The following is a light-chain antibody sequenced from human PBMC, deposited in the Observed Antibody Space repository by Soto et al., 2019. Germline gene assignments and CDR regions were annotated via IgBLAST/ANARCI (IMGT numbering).Light chain of an antibody. V-gene: IGLV2-14*01. CDR1: SSDVGGYNY. CDR3: SSYTSGTTLYI. J-gene: IGLJ1*01. CDR2: ASS. Sequence: QSVLTQPASVSGSPGQSITISCTGTSSDVGGYNYVSWYQHHPSKAPRLMIYASSSRPSGVSHRFSGSRSGNTASLTISGLQAEDEADYYCSSYTSGTTLYIFGTGTKLTVL.